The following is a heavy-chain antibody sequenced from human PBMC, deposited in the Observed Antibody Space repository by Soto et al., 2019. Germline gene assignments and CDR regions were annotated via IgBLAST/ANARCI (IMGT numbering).Heavy chain of an antibody. CDR3: AKAYQSIAAHLGAFDI. D-gene: IGHD6-25*01. V-gene: IGHV3-23*01. J-gene: IGHJ3*02. Sequence: EVQLLESGGGLVQPGGSLRLSCAASGFTFSSYAMSWVRQAPGKGLEWVSAISGSGGSTYYADSVKGRFTISRDNSKNTLYLQMNSLRAEDTAVYYCAKAYQSIAAHLGAFDIWGQGTMVTVSS. CDR1: GFTFSSYA. CDR2: ISGSGGST.